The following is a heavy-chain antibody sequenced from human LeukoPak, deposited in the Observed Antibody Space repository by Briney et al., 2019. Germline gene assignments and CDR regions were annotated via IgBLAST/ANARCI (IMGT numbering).Heavy chain of an antibody. J-gene: IGHJ4*02. D-gene: IGHD6-13*01. V-gene: IGHV1-46*01. CDR2: INPSGGNT. CDR1: GYTFTSYY. CDR3: ARDAIAAAGSFDY. Sequence: ASVKVSCKASGYTFTSYYMHWVRQAPGQGLEWMGLINPSGGNTRYAQKFQGRVTMTRDTSTTTVYMELSSLRSEDTAVYYCARDAIAAAGSFDYWGREPWSSSRQ.